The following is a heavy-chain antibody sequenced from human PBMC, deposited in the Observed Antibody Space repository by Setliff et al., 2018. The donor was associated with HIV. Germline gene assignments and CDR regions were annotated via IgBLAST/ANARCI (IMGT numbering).Heavy chain of an antibody. CDR3: AGDLSNGWMTNDAFHI. CDR1: GGSIRSGSYY. V-gene: IGHV4-61*02. Sequence: SETLSLTCTVSGGSIRSGSYYWSWIRQPAGKGLEWIGRIYTGGSTDYNPSLKSRATISLDTSNNQFSLNLKPVTAAGTAVYFCAGDLSNGWMTNDAFHIVCQGAMVTVSS. CDR2: IYTGGST. J-gene: IGHJ3*02. D-gene: IGHD6-19*01.